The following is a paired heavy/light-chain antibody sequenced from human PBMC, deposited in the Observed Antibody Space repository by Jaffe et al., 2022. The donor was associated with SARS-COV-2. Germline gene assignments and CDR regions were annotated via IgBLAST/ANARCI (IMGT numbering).Light chain of an antibody. J-gene: IGKJ4*01. V-gene: IGKV3-20*01. CDR2: GAS. Sequence: EIVLTQSPGTLSLSAGERATLSCRASQRISSISLAWYQQTPGQAPRLLIYGASNRATGVPDRFSGSGSGTDFTLTIARLEPDDFAVYYCQQYDNSASLTFGGGTKVQSK. CDR3: QQYDNSASLT. CDR1: QRISSIS.
Heavy chain of an antibody. V-gene: IGHV1-69*02. CDR2: VIPILNIV. D-gene: IGHD1-26*01. CDR3: ARGRDWFGP. CDR1: EFGSAT. J-gene: IGHJ5*02. Sequence: QVQLVQSGAEAKKPGSSMKVSCRASEFGSATITWLRQAPGQGLEWMGRVIPILNIVNYAQKFQGRVKITADKATNTAYMEMSSLQSEDTAVYYCARGRDWFGPWGQGTLVTVSS.